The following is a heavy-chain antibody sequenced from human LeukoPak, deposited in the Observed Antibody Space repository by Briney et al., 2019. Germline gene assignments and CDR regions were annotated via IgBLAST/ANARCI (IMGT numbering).Heavy chain of an antibody. V-gene: IGHV1-69*01. CDR3: ARAPLVQYSSGWYAY. Sequence: ASVKVSCKASGGTFSGYAISWVRQAPGQGLEWMGGIIPIFGTANYAQKFQGRVTITADESTSTAYMELSSLRSEDTAVYYCARAPLVQYSSGWYAYWGQGTLVTVSS. CDR2: IIPIFGTA. CDR1: GGTFSGYA. J-gene: IGHJ4*02. D-gene: IGHD6-19*01.